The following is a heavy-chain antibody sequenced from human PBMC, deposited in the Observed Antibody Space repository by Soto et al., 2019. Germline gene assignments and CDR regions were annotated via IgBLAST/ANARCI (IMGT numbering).Heavy chain of an antibody. Sequence: GGSLRLSCAAPGFIVSTSYMSWVRQAPGKGLEWVSIIYNDGSTYYADSVKGRFTVSRDDSKNTLYLEILSLRAEDTAVYYCARDSYTRYWGQGTLVTVSS. J-gene: IGHJ4*02. CDR2: IYNDGST. V-gene: IGHV3-66*01. CDR3: ARDSYTRY. D-gene: IGHD4-4*01. CDR1: GFIVSTSY.